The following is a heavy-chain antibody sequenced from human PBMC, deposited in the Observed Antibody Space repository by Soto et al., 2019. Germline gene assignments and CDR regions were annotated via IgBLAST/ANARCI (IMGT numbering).Heavy chain of an antibody. CDR3: ARMYSSSSLYYYYYYYMDV. CDR1: GYTFTSFY. V-gene: IGHV1-8*02. Sequence: GASVKVSCKASGYTFTSFYINWVRQATGQGLEWMGWMNPNSGNTGYAQKFQGRVTMTRNTSISTAYMELSSLRSEDTAVYYCARMYSSSSLYYYYYYYMDVWGKGTTVTVSS. D-gene: IGHD6-6*01. J-gene: IGHJ6*03. CDR2: MNPNSGNT.